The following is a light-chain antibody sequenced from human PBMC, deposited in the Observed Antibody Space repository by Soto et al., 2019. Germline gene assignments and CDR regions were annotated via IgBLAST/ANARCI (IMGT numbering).Light chain of an antibody. Sequence: EIVLTQSPGTLSLSPGERATLSCRASQSVSSSYLAWYQQKPGQAPRLLIYGASSRATGIPDRFSGSGSGTDVTLTISRLEPEDFEVYYCQQYGSSPPFTFGPGTKVDIK. CDR1: QSVSSSY. J-gene: IGKJ3*01. CDR3: QQYGSSPPFT. CDR2: GAS. V-gene: IGKV3-20*01.